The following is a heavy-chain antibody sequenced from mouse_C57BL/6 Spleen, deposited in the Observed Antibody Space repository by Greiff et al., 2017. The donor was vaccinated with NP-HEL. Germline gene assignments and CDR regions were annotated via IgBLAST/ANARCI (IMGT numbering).Heavy chain of an antibody. CDR1: GFTFSNYG. J-gene: IGHJ4*01. CDR2: ISSGGSYT. V-gene: IGHV5-6*02. Sequence: EVKLVESGGDLVKPGGSLKLSCAASGFTFSNYGMSWVRQTPDQGLEWVASISSGGSYTYYPDSVQGRFTISRDNAKNTLYLQMSSLKSEDTAMYYCAKRGKAMDYWGQGTSVTVSS. CDR3: AKRGKAMDY.